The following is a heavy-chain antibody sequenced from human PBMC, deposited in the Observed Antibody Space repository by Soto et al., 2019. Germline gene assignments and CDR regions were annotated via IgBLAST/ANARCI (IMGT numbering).Heavy chain of an antibody. CDR3: ASLALRSNYYDSSGYYPPHAFDI. CDR2: INPNSGGT. CDR1: GYTFTGYY. V-gene: IGHV1-2*02. J-gene: IGHJ3*02. D-gene: IGHD3-22*01. Sequence: QVQLVQSGAEVKKPGASVKVSCKASGYTFTGYYMHWVRQAPGQGLEWMGWINPNSGGTNYAQKFQGRVTMTRDTSISTAYMELSRLRSDDTAVYYCASLALRSNYYDSSGYYPPHAFDIWGQGTMVTVSS.